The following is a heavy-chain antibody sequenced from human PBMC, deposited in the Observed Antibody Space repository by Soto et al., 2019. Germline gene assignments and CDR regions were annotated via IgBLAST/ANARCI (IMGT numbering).Heavy chain of an antibody. Sequence: SGKVSCKASGGTFSSYAISWVRQAPGQGLEWMGGIIPIFGTANYAQKFQGRVTITADESTSTAYMELSSLRSEDTAVYYCARVFSGSYRNYYYYGMDVWGQGTTVTVSS. CDR2: IIPIFGTA. V-gene: IGHV1-69*13. D-gene: IGHD1-26*01. J-gene: IGHJ6*02. CDR3: ARVFSGSYRNYYYYGMDV. CDR1: GGTFSSYA.